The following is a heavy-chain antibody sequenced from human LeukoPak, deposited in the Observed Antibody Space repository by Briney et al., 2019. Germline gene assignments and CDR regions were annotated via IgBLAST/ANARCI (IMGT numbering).Heavy chain of an antibody. CDR3: ARASVGDYYHIDY. Sequence: SETLSLTCAVYGGSFSGYYWSWIRQPPGKGLGWIGEINHSGSTNYNPSLKSRVTISVDTSKNQFSLKLSSVTAADTAVYYCARASVGDYYHIDYWGQGTLVTVSS. D-gene: IGHD4-17*01. CDR2: INHSGST. V-gene: IGHV4-34*01. CDR1: GGSFSGYY. J-gene: IGHJ4*02.